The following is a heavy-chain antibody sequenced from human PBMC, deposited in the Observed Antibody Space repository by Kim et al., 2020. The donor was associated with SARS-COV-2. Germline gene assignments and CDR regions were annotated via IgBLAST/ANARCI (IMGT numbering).Heavy chain of an antibody. V-gene: IGHV3-23*01. CDR3: AKDVTWSATATGGHFDY. D-gene: IGHD6-13*01. Sequence: GGSRRLSCTASGFTFTNFAMNWVRQAPGKGLEWVSGISGSVDRTYYADSVKGRFTMSRDNSKTTLYLQMNSLRAEDTAMYYCAKDVTWSATATGGHFDY. CDR2: ISGSVDRT. J-gene: IGHJ4*01. CDR1: GFTFTNFA.